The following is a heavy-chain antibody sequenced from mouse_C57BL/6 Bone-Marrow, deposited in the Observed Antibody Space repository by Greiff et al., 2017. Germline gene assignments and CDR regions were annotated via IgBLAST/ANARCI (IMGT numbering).Heavy chain of an antibody. Sequence: QVHVKQPGAELVRPGTSVKLSCKASGYTFTSYWMHWVKQRPGQGLEWIGVIDPSDSYTNYNQKFKGQATLTVDTSSSTAYMQLSSLTSEDSAVYYCASHDGYCVYWYCDVWGTGTTVTVSS. V-gene: IGHV1-59*01. J-gene: IGHJ1*03. D-gene: IGHD2-3*01. CDR1: GYTFTSYW. CDR2: IDPSDSYT. CDR3: ASHDGYCVYWYCDV.